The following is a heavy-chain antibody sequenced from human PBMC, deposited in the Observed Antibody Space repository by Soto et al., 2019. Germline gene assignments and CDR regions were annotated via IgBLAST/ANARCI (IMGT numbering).Heavy chain of an antibody. Sequence: SETLSLTCAVYGGSFSGYYWSWIRQPPGKGLEWIGEINHSGSTNYNPSLKSRVTISVDTSKNQFSLKLSSVTAADTAVYYCAKDKGSSGWSKNWFDPWGQGTLVTVSS. CDR3: AKDKGSSGWSKNWFDP. D-gene: IGHD6-19*01. CDR2: INHSGST. V-gene: IGHV4-34*01. J-gene: IGHJ5*02. CDR1: GGSFSGYY.